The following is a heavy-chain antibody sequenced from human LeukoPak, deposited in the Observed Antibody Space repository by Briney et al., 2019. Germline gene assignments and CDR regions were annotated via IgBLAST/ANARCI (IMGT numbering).Heavy chain of an antibody. CDR1: GFTFSGYG. V-gene: IGHV3-30*18. J-gene: IGHJ3*02. CDR3: AKYLAHSSGWLLDAFDI. CDR2: ISYDGSNK. D-gene: IGHD6-19*01. Sequence: GRSLRLSCAASGFTFSGYGMHWVRQAPGKGLERVAVISYDGSNKYYADSVKGRFIISRDNSKNTLYVQMNSLRAEDTAVYYCAKYLAHSSGWLLDAFDIWGQGTMVTVSS.